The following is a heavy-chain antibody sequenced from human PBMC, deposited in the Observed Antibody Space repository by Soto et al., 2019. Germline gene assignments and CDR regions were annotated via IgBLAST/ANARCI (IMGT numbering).Heavy chain of an antibody. CDR3: ARVPHRPSSLGPYYYGMDV. J-gene: IGHJ6*02. V-gene: IGHV1-69*13. CDR1: GGTFSSYS. CDR2: FSPIFGTP. Sequence: SVKVSCKASGGTFSSYSFSWVRQAPGQRLEWMGGFSPIFGTPNYAQKFLVRLTITADELTSTVYTELSSLTSDDTAVYYCARVPHRPSSLGPYYYGMDVWGQGTTVTVSS.